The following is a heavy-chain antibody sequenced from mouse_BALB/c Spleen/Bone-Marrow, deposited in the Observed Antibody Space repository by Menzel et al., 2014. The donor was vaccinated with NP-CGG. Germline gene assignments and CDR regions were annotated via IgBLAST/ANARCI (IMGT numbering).Heavy chain of an antibody. Sequence: VKVVESGTELVRPGTSVKISCKASGYAFTNYWLGWVKQRPGHGLEWIGDIYPGGGNTYYNEKFKGKATLTADKSSSTAYMQLSGLTSEDSAVYFCTRRRSLDYWGQGTTLTVSS. J-gene: IGHJ2*01. CDR2: IYPGGGNT. CDR3: TRRRSLDY. CDR1: GYAFTNYW. V-gene: IGHV1-63*01.